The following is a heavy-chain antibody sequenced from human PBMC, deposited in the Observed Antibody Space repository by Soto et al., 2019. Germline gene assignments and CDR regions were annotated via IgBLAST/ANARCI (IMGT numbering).Heavy chain of an antibody. Sequence: VQLVESGGAVVQPGRSLRLSCAASGFTFSSYAMHWVRQAPGKGLEWVAVISYDGTTIHYADSVKGRFTISRDNSKNTVYLQMNSLRLDDTAVYYSARDNDYWGQGTLVTVSS. CDR2: ISYDGTTI. V-gene: IGHV3-30-3*01. CDR3: ARDNDY. J-gene: IGHJ4*02. CDR1: GFTFSSYA.